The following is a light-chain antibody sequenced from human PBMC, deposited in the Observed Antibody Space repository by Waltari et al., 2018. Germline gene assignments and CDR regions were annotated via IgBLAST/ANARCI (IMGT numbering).Light chain of an antibody. CDR1: STDVSCYNS. CDR3: SSQSSNDVVL. CDR2: DVR. J-gene: IGLJ2*01. V-gene: IGLV2-14*01. Sequence: QSALTQPASVSWSPGQSVTISCAGTSTDVSCYNSVSWYQEHPGQAPRVIIYDVRDRPSGVSDRFSGSKSGNTASLTISGLQAEDEADYYCSSQSSNDVVLFGGGTKLTVL.